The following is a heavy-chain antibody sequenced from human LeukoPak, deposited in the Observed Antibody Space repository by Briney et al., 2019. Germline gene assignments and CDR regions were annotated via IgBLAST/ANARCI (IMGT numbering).Heavy chain of an antibody. CDR2: IYYSGST. V-gene: IGHV4-31*03. J-gene: IGHJ4*02. D-gene: IGHD1-7*01. CDR3: ARGLSARWNYAGYFDY. CDR1: GGSISSGGYY. Sequence: SETLSLTCTVSGGSISSGGYYWSWIRQHPGKGLEWIGYIYYSGSTYYNPSLKSRVTISVDTSKSQFSLKLSSVTAADTAVYYCARGLSARWNYAGYFDYWGQGTLVTVSS.